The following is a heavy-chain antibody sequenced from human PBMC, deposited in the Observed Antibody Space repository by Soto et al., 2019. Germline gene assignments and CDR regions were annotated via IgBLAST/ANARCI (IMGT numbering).Heavy chain of an antibody. J-gene: IGHJ4*02. CDR2: ISHSGST. Sequence: TLSLTCAVSGGSISSGGYSWSLIRQPPGKGLEWIGYISHSGSTYYNPSLKSRVTISVDRSKNQFSLKLSSVTAADTAVYYCARGGLLPDYWGQGTMVTAPQ. CDR1: GGSISSGGYS. V-gene: IGHV4-30-2*01. D-gene: IGHD6-19*01. CDR3: ARGGLLPDY.